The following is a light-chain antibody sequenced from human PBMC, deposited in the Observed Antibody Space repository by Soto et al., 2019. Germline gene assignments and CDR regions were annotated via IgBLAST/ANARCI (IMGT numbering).Light chain of an antibody. J-gene: IGKJ4*01. CDR3: QHYKTWPLI. V-gene: IGKV3-15*01. CDR2: GAS. CDR1: QTVSNR. Sequence: EIVMTQSPATLSVSPGERATLSCRASQTVSNRLAWYQVKPGQGPRLLIYGASTRAPNIPGRFSGSGSGTEFTLTISGLQSEDVAVYVCQHYKTWPLIFGGGTKVEIK.